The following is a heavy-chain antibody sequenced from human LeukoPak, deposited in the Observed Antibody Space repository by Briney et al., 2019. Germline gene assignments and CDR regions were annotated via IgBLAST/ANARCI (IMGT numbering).Heavy chain of an antibody. CDR1: GYTFTSYG. V-gene: IGHV1-18*01. D-gene: IGHD3-22*01. J-gene: IGHJ3*02. CDR2: ISAYNGNT. Sequence: ASVKVSCKASGYTFTSYGISWGRQAPGQGLEWMGWISAYNGNTNYAQKLQGRVTMTTDTSTSTAYMELRSLRSDDTAVYYCARDTYYYDSSGPPGAFDIWGQGTMVTVSS. CDR3: ARDTYYYDSSGPPGAFDI.